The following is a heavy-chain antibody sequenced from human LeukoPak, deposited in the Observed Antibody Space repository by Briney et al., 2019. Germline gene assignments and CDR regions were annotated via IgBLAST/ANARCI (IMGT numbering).Heavy chain of an antibody. Sequence: PSETLSLTCTVSGGSISSYYWSWIRQPPGKGLEWIGYIYYSGSTNYNPSLKSRVTISVDTSKNQFSLKLSSVTAADTAVYYCARQTTQLRFLEWLSHLDYWGQGTLVTVSS. V-gene: IGHV4-59*08. CDR2: IYYSGST. J-gene: IGHJ4*02. D-gene: IGHD3-3*01. CDR1: GGSISSYY. CDR3: ARQTTQLRFLEWLSHLDY.